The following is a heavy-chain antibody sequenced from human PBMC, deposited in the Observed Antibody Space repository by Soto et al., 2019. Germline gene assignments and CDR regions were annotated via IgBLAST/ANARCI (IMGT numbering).Heavy chain of an antibody. CDR1: GYTFTSYG. J-gene: IGHJ6*02. D-gene: IGHD1-26*01. CDR3: AQLNAIVGATQGIYYYYGMDV. CDR2: ISAYNGNT. V-gene: IGHV1-18*01. Sequence: ASVKVSCKASGYTFTSYGISWVRQSPGQGLEWMGWISAYNGNTNYAQKLQGRVTMTTDTSTSTAYMELRSLRSDDTAVYYCAQLNAIVGATQGIYYYYGMDVWGQGTTVTVS.